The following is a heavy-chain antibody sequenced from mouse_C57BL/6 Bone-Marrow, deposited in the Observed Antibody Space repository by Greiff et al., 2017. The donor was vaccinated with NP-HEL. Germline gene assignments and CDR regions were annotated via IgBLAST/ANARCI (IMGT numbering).Heavy chain of an antibody. V-gene: IGHV1-19*01. CDR1: GYTFTDYY. CDR3: ARAWVLFVAWFAY. CDR2: INPYNGGT. J-gene: IGHJ3*01. Sequence: VQLQQSGPVLVKPGASVKMSCKASGYTFTDYYMNWVKQSHGKSLEWIGVINPYNGGTSYNQKFKGKATLTVDKSSSTAYMELNSLTSEDSAVYYCARAWVLFVAWFAYWGQGTLVTVSA. D-gene: IGHD2-14*01.